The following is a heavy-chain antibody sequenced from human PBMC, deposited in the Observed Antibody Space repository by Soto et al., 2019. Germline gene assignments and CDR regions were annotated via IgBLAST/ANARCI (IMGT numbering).Heavy chain of an antibody. D-gene: IGHD2-8*01. CDR2: ISYDGSNK. Sequence: QVQLVESGGGVVQPGRSLRLSCAASGFTFSSYAMHWVRQAPGKGLEWVAVISYDGSNKYYADSVKGRFTISRDNSKNTLYLQMNSLRAEDTAVYYGARGSIVLMVYAANWGQGTLVTVSS. CDR1: GFTFSSYA. J-gene: IGHJ4*02. V-gene: IGHV3-30-3*01. CDR3: ARGSIVLMVYAAN.